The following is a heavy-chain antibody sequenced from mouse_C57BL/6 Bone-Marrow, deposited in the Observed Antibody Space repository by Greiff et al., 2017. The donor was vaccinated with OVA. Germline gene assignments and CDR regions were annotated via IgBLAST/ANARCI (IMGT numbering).Heavy chain of an antibody. CDR3: ARRVITTVVEDAMDY. CDR2: IYPSDSET. D-gene: IGHD1-1*01. CDR1: GYTFTSYW. V-gene: IGHV1-61*01. Sequence: VQLQQPGAELVRPGSSVKLSCKASGYTFTSYWMDWVKQRPGQGLEWIGNIYPSDSETQYNQKLKDKATLTVDKSSSTAYMQLSSLTSEDSAVYYCARRVITTVVEDAMDYWGQGTSVTVSS. J-gene: IGHJ4*01.